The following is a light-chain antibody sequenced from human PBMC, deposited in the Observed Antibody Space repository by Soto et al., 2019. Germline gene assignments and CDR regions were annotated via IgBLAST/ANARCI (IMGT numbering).Light chain of an antibody. CDR2: AAS. CDR3: QQSYSTPWT. V-gene: IGKV1-39*01. Sequence: DIQMTQSPSSLSASVGDRVTIACRASQSIDNYVNWYQQKPGKAPKLQIHAASNLQSVVPSRVRGSGSRTDFTLTISGLQLDDFATYYGQQSYSTPWTIGQGTKVDIK. J-gene: IGKJ1*01. CDR1: QSIDNY.